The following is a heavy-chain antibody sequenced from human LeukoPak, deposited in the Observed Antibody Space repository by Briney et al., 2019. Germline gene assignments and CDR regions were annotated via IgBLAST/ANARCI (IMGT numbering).Heavy chain of an antibody. J-gene: IGHJ4*02. Sequence: PGGSLRLSCAASGFTFSSYGMHWVRQAPGKGLEWVAVISYDGSNKYYADSVKGRFTTSRDNSKNTLYLQMNSLRAEDTAVYYCAKDRYCSGGSCYSYDYWGQGTLVTVSS. D-gene: IGHD2-15*01. CDR1: GFTFSSYG. V-gene: IGHV3-30*18. CDR3: AKDRYCSGGSCYSYDY. CDR2: ISYDGSNK.